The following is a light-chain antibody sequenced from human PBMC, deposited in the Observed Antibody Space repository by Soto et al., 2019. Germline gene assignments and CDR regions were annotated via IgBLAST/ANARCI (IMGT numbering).Light chain of an antibody. J-gene: IGKJ1*01. Sequence: DIQMTQSPSTLSASVGDRVTITCRASQSISSWSAWYQQKPGKAPKLLISNASNLESGVPSRFSGSGSGTEFTLTISSLQPDDFAAYYCQQYDTYSRTFGQGTKVEIK. CDR2: NAS. CDR3: QQYDTYSRT. CDR1: QSISSW. V-gene: IGKV1-5*03.